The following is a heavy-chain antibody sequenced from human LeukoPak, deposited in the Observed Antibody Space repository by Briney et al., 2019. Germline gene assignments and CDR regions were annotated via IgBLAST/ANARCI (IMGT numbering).Heavy chain of an antibody. CDR2: TYYRSKWYS. J-gene: IGHJ5*02. CDR1: GDSVTSNSAA. CDR3: ARANVDNWFDP. Sequence: PSQTLSLTCATSGDSVTSNSAAWNCIRQSPSRGLEWLGRTYYRSKWYSEYAVSVKSRITINPDTSKNQFSLPLNSVTPEDTAVYYCARANVDNWFDPWGQGTLVTVSS. V-gene: IGHV6-1*01.